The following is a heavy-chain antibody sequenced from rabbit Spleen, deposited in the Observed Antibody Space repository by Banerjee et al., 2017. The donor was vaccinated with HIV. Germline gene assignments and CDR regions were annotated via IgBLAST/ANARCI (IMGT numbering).Heavy chain of an antibody. CDR1: GFSFSNNVY. D-gene: IGHD1-1*01. CDR3: ARAFSSDYWGFNL. Sequence: QSLEESGGDLVKPGASLTLTCKASGFSFSNNVYMCWVRQAPGKGLEWIACTYAGDSDITFYASWAKGRFTISKTSSTTVTLQMTSLTVADTATCFCARAFSSDYWGFNLWGPGTLVTVS. J-gene: IGHJ4*01. CDR2: TYAGDSDIT. V-gene: IGHV1S40*01.